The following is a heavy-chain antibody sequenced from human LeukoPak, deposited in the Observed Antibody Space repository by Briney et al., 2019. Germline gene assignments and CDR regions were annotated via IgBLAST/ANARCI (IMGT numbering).Heavy chain of an antibody. V-gene: IGHV1-8*01. D-gene: IGHD6-13*01. CDR1: GYTFTSYD. CDR2: MNPNSGNT. CDR3: ARGPYSSSWSYYYYYMDV. J-gene: IGHJ6*03. Sequence: ASVKVSCKASGYTFTSYDINWVRQATGQGLEWMGWMNPNSGNTGYAQKFQCRVTMTRNTSISTAYMELSSLRSEDTAVYYCARGPYSSSWSYYYYYMDVWGKGTTVTVSS.